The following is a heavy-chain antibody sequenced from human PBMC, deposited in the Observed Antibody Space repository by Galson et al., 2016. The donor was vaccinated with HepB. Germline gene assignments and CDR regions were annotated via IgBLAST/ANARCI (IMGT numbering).Heavy chain of an antibody. V-gene: IGHV1-3*01. D-gene: IGHD5-12*01. CDR3: ARGHIVATVDYYYYGLDV. J-gene: IGHJ6*02. CDR1: GYIFTTYL. CDR2: VNAGNGNT. Sequence: SVKVSCKASGYIFTTYLIHWVRQAPGQRPEWMGWVNAGNGNTEYSQKFQGRVIITRDTSANTAYMELSSLRSEDTAVYYCARGHIVATVDYYYYGLDVWGQGTTVTVSS.